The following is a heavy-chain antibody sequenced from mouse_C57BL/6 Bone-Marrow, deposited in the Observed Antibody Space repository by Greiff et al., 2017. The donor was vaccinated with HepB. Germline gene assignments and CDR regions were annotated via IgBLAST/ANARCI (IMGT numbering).Heavy chain of an antibody. V-gene: IGHV1-15*01. CDR3: TRGGG. J-gene: IGHJ2*01. Sequence: VQLQQSGAELVRPGASVTLSCKASGYTFTDYEMHWVKQTPVHGLEWIGAIDPETGGTAYNQKFKGKAILTAYKSSSTAYMELRSLTSEDSAVYYCTRGGGWGQGTTLTVSS. CDR2: IDPETGGT. CDR1: GYTFTDYE.